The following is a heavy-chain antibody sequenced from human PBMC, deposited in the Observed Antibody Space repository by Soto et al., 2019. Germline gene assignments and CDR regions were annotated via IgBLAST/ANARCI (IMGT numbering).Heavy chain of an antibody. Sequence: QVQLQESGPGLVKPSQTLSLTCTVSGGSISSGGYYWSWIRQHPGKGLEWIGYIYYSGSTYYNPSLTSRVXXSXDXXKNQFSLKLSSVTAADPAVYYCARVVPAAPRWFDPWGQGTLVTVSS. D-gene: IGHD2-2*01. V-gene: IGHV4-31*03. J-gene: IGHJ5*02. CDR1: GGSISSGGYY. CDR3: ARVVPAAPRWFDP. CDR2: IYYSGST.